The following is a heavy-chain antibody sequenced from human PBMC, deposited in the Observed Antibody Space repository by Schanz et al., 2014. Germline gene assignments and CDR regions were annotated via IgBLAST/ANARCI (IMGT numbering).Heavy chain of an antibody. CDR1: GASIESPNW. CDR3: ARHPDYEYYDVLTGYYYFDY. V-gene: IGHV4-4*02. J-gene: IGHJ4*02. Sequence: QVQLQESGPGLVKPSGTLSLTCAVSGASIESPNWWSWVRQPPGKGLEWIGQIYHTGSTYYNPSLKSRFPIPVDTPKTHFPLKWASGTAADTAVYYCARHPDYEYYDVLTGYYYFDYWGQGTLVTVSS. CDR2: IYHTGST. D-gene: IGHD3-9*01.